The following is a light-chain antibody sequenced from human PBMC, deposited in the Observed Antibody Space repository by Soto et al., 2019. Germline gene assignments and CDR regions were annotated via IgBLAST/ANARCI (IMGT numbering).Light chain of an antibody. CDR2: EVS. Sequence: QSVLTQPPSASGSPGQSVTISCTGTSSDVGGYNYVSWYQQHPGKAPKLMIYEVSKRPSGVPDRFSGSKSGNTASLTVSGLQAEDEADYYCSSDAGSLVFGGGTQLTVL. V-gene: IGLV2-8*01. J-gene: IGLJ2*01. CDR1: SSDVGGYNY. CDR3: SSDAGSLV.